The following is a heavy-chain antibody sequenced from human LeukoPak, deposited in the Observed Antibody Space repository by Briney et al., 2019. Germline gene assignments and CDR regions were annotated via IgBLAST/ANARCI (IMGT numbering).Heavy chain of an antibody. V-gene: IGHV4-39*07. Sequence: PSETLSLTCSVSGGSISSSSYYWGWIRQPPGKGLEWIGSTHYSGSTYYNPSLKSRVTISVDTSKNQFSLKLSSVTAADTAVYYCASAPLFSGSYSRSYFDHWGQGSLVTVSS. CDR2: THYSGST. D-gene: IGHD1-26*01. CDR3: ASAPLFSGSYSRSYFDH. CDR1: GGSISSSSYY. J-gene: IGHJ4*02.